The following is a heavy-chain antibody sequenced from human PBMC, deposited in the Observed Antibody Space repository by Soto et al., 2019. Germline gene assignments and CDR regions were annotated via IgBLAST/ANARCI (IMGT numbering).Heavy chain of an antibody. D-gene: IGHD4-4*01. CDR2: IFYSGST. CDR3: ARHRPTLTTYTL. J-gene: IGHJ4*02. V-gene: IGHV4-39*01. Sequence: SETLSLTCTVSGGSFINSDYYWGWIRQPPEKGLDWIGSIFYSGSTYYNPSLKSRVTISVDTSKNQFSLKLSSVTAADTAVYYCARHRPTLTTYTLWGQGTLVTVSS. CDR1: GGSFINSDYY.